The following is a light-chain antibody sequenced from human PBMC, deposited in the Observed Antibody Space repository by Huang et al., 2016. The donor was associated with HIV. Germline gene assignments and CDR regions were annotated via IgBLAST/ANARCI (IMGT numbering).Light chain of an antibody. CDR1: QAIDKS. Sequence: DIQMPQSPSSLSAYVRNRDTNTCRASQAIDKSLAWFQQKPEKAPKLLLYAASILESGVPSRFSGSGSGTDYTLTISSLQPEDFATYYCQQYHSTPYTFGQGTKLEIK. V-gene: IGKV1-NL1*01. CDR2: AAS. CDR3: QQYHSTPYT. J-gene: IGKJ2*01.